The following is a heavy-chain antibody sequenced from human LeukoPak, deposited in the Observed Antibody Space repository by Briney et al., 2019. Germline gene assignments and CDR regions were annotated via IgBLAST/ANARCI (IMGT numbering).Heavy chain of an antibody. V-gene: IGHV3-23*01. D-gene: IGHD3-3*01. CDR3: AKTLRDLEWLTGELDV. J-gene: IGHJ6*02. CDR2: IGGSGSDT. Sequence: GGSLRLSCAASGFSFDNYAMSWVRQTPGKGLEWVSAIGGSGSDTSYTDSVKGRFTISRDNSKSTLYLQMNSLRAEDTAVYHRAKTLRDLEWLTGELDVWGQGTAVTVSS. CDR1: GFSFDNYA.